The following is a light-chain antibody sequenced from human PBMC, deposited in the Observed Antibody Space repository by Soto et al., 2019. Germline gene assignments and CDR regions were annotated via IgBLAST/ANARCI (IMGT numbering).Light chain of an antibody. Sequence: EIVLTQSPATLSLSPGERATLSCRASQSVGSYLAWYQQKPGQAPRLLIYDASNRATGIPARFNGSGSGTDFTLTISSLEPEDFAVYYCQQRSNWPITFGQGTRLEIK. CDR1: QSVGSY. J-gene: IGKJ5*01. CDR3: QQRSNWPIT. CDR2: DAS. V-gene: IGKV3-11*01.